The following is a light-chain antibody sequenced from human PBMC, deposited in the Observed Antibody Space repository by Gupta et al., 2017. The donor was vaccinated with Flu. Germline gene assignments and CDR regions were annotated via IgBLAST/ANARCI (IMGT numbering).Light chain of an antibody. CDR3: QSYDYTLSVVV. CDR1: SSNIGAGYD. CDR2: GNS. Sequence: QSLLTQPPSVSGPPGQRVTISCTGSSSNIGAGYDVHWYQQLPGTAPKLLIYGNSNRPSGVPDRFSGSKSGTSASLAITGLQAEDEADYYCQSYDYTLSVVVFGGGTKLTVL. V-gene: IGLV1-40*01. J-gene: IGLJ2*01.